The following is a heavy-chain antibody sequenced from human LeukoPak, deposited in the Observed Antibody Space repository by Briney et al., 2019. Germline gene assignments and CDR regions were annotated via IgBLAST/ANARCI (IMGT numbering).Heavy chain of an antibody. CDR2: IYYSGST. CDR3: ARVRKVDYYYGMDV. J-gene: IGHJ6*02. CDR1: GGSISSYY. V-gene: IGHV4-59*01. Sequence: SETLSLTCTVSGGSISSYYWSWIRQPPGKGLEWIGYIYYSGSTNYNPSLKSRVTISVDTSKNQFSLKLSSVTAADTAVYYCARVRKVDYYYGMDVWGQGTTVTVS. D-gene: IGHD1-14*01.